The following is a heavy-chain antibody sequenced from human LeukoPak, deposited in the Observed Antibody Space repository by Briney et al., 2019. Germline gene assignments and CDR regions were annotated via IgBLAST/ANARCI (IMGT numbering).Heavy chain of an antibody. CDR1: GFTFSSYA. V-gene: IGHV3-23*01. CDR2: ISGSGGST. CDR3: AKDLPPYYYDSRTSDAFDI. Sequence: GGSLRFSCAASGFTFSSYAMSWVRQAPGKGLEWVSAISGSGGSTYYADSVKGRFTISRDNSKNTLYLQMNSLRAEDTAVYYCAKDLPPYYYDSRTSDAFDIRGQGTMVTVSS. D-gene: IGHD3-22*01. J-gene: IGHJ3*02.